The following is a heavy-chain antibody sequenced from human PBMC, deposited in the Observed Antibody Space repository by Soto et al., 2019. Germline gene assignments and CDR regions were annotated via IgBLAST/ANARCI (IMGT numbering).Heavy chain of an antibody. V-gene: IGHV3-48*01. CDR3: ARGCSGSCWFEY. CDR1: GFTFSSYS. J-gene: IGHJ4*02. D-gene: IGHD6-13*01. Sequence: EVQLVESGGGLVQPGGSLRLSCAASGFTFSSYSMAWVRQAPGKGLEWLSYISSSGSIITYRDSVKGRITVSRDNGKNSLYLQLDSLRAEDTALYSCARGCSGSCWFEYWGQGTPVTVSS. CDR2: ISSSGSII.